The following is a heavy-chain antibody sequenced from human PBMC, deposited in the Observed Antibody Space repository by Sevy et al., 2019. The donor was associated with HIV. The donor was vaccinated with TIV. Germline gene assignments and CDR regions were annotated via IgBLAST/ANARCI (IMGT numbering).Heavy chain of an antibody. CDR1: RFTFNTHA. J-gene: IGHJ3*01. CDR3: AKALNPALESMIEVIFRTLKGFDV. V-gene: IGHV3-23*01. D-gene: IGHD3-22*01. CDR2: ISATGSST. Sequence: GGSLRLSCAASRFTFNTHAMNWVRQAPGKGLEWVSVISATGSSTYYANSVKGRFTISRDNSKNTLYLQMNSLTADDTAVYYCAKALNPALESMIEVIFRTLKGFDVWGQGTMVTVSS.